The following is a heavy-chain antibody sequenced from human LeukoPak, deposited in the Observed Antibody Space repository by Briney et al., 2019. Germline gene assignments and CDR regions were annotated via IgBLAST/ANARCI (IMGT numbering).Heavy chain of an antibody. CDR1: GFTFSSYS. V-gene: IGHV3-21*01. D-gene: IGHD3-3*01. CDR2: ISSSSSYI. J-gene: IGHJ4*02. CDR3: ARGRENTKYDFWSGYYSLAQDYFDY. Sequence: PGGPLRLSCAASGFTFSSYSMNWVRQAPGKGLEWVSSISSSSSYIYYADSVKGRFTISRDSAKNSLYLQMNSLRAEDTAVYYCARGRENTKYDFWSGYYSLAQDYFDYWGQGTLVTVSS.